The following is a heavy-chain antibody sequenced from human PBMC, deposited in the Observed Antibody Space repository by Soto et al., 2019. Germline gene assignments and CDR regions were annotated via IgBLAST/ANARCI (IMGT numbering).Heavy chain of an antibody. J-gene: IGHJ4*02. CDR1: GGSISSSSYY. V-gene: IGHV4-39*01. D-gene: IGHD4-17*01. CDR3: ARGYGDYFDY. CDR2: IYYSGST. Sequence: SETLSLTCTVSGGSISSSSYYWGWIRQPPGKGLEWIGSIYYSGSTYYNPSLKSRVTISVDTSKNQFSLKLSSVTAADTAVYYCARGYGDYFDYWGKGTLVTVSS.